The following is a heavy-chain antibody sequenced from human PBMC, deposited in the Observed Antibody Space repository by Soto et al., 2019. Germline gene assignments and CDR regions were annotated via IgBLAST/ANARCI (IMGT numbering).Heavy chain of an antibody. D-gene: IGHD3-10*01. CDR3: ARAGAALVRGSIGGFDY. Sequence: QVHLQQWGAGLLKPSETLSLTCAVNGGAFNGYYWTWIPQSPGKGLQWIGEINHSGTVDYNPSLKSRVTFSIDTSKKQFSLTLTSVTAADTAVYYCARAGAALVRGSIGGFDYWGQGTLVTVSS. V-gene: IGHV4-34*01. CDR1: GGAFNGYY. CDR2: INHSGTV. J-gene: IGHJ4*02.